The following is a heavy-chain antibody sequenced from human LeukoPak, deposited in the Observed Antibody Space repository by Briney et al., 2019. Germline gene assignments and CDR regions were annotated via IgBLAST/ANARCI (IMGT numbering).Heavy chain of an antibody. CDR1: GFTVSSYG. CDR2: ISSNSRYI. J-gene: IGHJ4*02. Sequence: GGSLRLSCAASGFTVSSYGMSWVRPAPGKGLEWVSSISSNSRYIYNADSMRGPFTISRDNAKNSLYLQMNSLKPEDTAVYYCARVAEAAAFDSWGQGTLVTVSS. V-gene: IGHV3-21*06. D-gene: IGHD6-13*01. CDR3: ARVAEAAAFDS.